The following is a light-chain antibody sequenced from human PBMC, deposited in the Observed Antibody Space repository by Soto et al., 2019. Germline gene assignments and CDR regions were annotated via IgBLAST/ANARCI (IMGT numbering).Light chain of an antibody. CDR2: TTN. CDR3: AAWDDSLNGHV. J-gene: IGLJ1*01. CDR1: SSSIGTSS. V-gene: IGLV1-44*01. Sequence: QSVLTQPHSASGTPGQRVTISCSGSSSSIGTSSVHWFQQLPGTAPKLLISTTNQRPSGVPERFSGSKSGTSASLAISGLQSEDEADYYCAAWDDSLNGHVFGTGTKVTV.